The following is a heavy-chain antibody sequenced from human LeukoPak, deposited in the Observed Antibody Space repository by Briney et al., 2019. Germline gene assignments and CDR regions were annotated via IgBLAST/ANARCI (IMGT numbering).Heavy chain of an antibody. Sequence: VASVKVSCKASGGTFSSYAISWVRQAPGQGLEWMGRIIPILGIANYAQKFQGRVTITADKSRSTAYMELSSLRSEDTAVYYCARDSVAGTRSHFQHWGQGTLVTVSS. CDR2: IIPILGIA. CDR1: GGTFSSYA. D-gene: IGHD6-19*01. J-gene: IGHJ1*01. CDR3: ARDSVAGTRSHFQH. V-gene: IGHV1-69*04.